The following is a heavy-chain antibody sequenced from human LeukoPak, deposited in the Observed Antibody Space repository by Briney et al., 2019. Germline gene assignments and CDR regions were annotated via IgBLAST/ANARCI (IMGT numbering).Heavy chain of an antibody. J-gene: IGHJ3*02. CDR1: GGSISNYY. Sequence: SETLSLTCTVSGGSISNYYWSWIRQPPGKGLEWIGYSYYSGSTNYNPTNYNPSLKSRVTISVDTSKNQFSLKLSSVTAADTAVYYCARGKWTGDYVRVRAFDIWGQGTMVTVSA. CDR2: SYYSGSTNYNPT. D-gene: IGHD4-17*01. CDR3: ARGKWTGDYVRVRAFDI. V-gene: IGHV4-59*01.